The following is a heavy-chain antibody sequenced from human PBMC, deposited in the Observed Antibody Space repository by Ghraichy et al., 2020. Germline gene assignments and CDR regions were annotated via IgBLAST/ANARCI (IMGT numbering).Heavy chain of an antibody. J-gene: IGHJ4*02. CDR3: ARGMAGLQLFGGLDY. D-gene: IGHD5-24*01. Sequence: ASVKVSCKTSGYTFSRYNLNWVRQAPGQGPEWMGWISGYSGKTKYAQKFQDRVTMTTDTSTSTAYMELRSLRTDDTAIYYCARGMAGLQLFGGLDYWGQGTLVSVSA. CDR2: ISGYSGKT. V-gene: IGHV1-18*01. CDR1: GYTFSRYN.